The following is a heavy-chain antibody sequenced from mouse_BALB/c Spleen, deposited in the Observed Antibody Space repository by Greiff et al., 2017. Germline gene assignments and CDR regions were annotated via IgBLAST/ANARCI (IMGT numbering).Heavy chain of an antibody. CDR1: GFTFSSYA. D-gene: IGHD2-4*01. CDR3: ARHGLRREAWFAY. CDR2: ISSGGST. V-gene: IGHV5-12-1*01. J-gene: IGHJ3*01. Sequence: EVQGVESGGGLVKPGGSLKLSCAASGFTFSSYAMSWVRQTPEKRLEWVASISSGGSTYYPDTVKGRFTISRDNAKNTLYLQMSSLKSEDTAMYYCARHGLRREAWFAYWGQGTLVTVSA.